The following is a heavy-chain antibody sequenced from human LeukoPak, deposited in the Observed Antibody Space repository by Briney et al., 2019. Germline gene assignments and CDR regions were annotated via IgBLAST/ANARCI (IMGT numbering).Heavy chain of an antibody. CDR2: SSASNGNT. CDR3: ARDPLRSTWSTYYNSLDV. CDR1: GYSFISYA. V-gene: IGHV1-18*01. D-gene: IGHD6-13*01. J-gene: IGHJ6*02. Sequence: SAVSVSCKASGYSFISYAIDWVRQPPGQGLGWMGWSSASNGNTNYAQKLQGRVTTTTDTSTSTAYMELRSLTSDDTAVYYCARDPLRSTWSTYYNSLDVWGQGTTVTVSS.